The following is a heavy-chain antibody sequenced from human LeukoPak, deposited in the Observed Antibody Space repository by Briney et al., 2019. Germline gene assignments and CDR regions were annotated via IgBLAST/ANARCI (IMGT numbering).Heavy chain of an antibody. Sequence: GGSLRLSCAASGFTFSSYGMHWGRRAPGKGLEWVAVIWYDGSNKYYADSVKGRFTISRDNSKNTLYLQMNSLRAEDTAVYYCARRGRFSDFDYWGQGTLVTVSS. CDR1: GFTFSSYG. D-gene: IGHD3-3*01. CDR2: IWYDGSNK. CDR3: ARRGRFSDFDY. J-gene: IGHJ4*02. V-gene: IGHV3-33*01.